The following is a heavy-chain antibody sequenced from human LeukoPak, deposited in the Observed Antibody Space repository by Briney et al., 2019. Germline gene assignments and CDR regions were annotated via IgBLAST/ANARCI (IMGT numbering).Heavy chain of an antibody. CDR1: GFTFSGYD. CDR3: VRAHVAAGLALDL. J-gene: IGHJ3*01. Sequence: TGGSLTLSCAASGFTFSGYDMHWVRQATGKGLEWVSGIGIPGDTYYPGSVKGRFTISRENAKNSFYLQMNSLRVEDTAVYYCVRAHVAAGLALDLWGQGTMVTVSS. V-gene: IGHV3-13*01. D-gene: IGHD6-25*01. CDR2: IGIPGDT.